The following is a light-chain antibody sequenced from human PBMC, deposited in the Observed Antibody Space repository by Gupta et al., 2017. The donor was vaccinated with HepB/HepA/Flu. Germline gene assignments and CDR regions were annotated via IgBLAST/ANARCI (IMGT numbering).Light chain of an antibody. CDR2: GAS. V-gene: IGKV3-20*01. CDR3: QQYGSSPYS. Sequence: EIVLTQSPRTLSLSPGERATLSCRASQSVTSISLAWYQQKPGQAPRLLIYGASSRATGIPDRFSGSGSGTDFTLTINRLEPEDFAVYYCQQYGSSPYSFGQGTKLEIK. CDR1: QSVTSIS. J-gene: IGKJ2*03.